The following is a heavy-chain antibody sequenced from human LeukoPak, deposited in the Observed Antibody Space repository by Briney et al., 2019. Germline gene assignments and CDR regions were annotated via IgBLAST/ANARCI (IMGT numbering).Heavy chain of an antibody. CDR1: GYTFTGYY. D-gene: IGHD1-26*01. Sequence: ASVKVSCKASGYTFTGYYMHWVRQAPGQGLEWMGWINPNSGGTNYAQKFQGRVTKTRDTSICTAYMELSRLRSDDTAVYYCARVSHHIVGACFDYWGQGTLVTVSS. CDR2: INPNSGGT. V-gene: IGHV1-2*02. CDR3: ARVSHHIVGACFDY. J-gene: IGHJ4*02.